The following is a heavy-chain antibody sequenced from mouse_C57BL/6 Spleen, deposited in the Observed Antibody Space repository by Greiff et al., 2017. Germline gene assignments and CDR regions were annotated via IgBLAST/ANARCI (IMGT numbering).Heavy chain of an antibody. CDR2: IDPENGDT. CDR3: TQTAQATGGFAY. Sequence: EVQLQQSGAELVRPGASVKLSCTASGFNIKDAYMHWVKQRPEQGLEWIGWIDPENGDTEYASKFQGKATITADTSSNTAYLQLSSLTSEDTAVYYCTQTAQATGGFAYWGQGTLVTVSA. V-gene: IGHV14-4*01. J-gene: IGHJ3*01. CDR1: GFNIKDAY. D-gene: IGHD3-2*02.